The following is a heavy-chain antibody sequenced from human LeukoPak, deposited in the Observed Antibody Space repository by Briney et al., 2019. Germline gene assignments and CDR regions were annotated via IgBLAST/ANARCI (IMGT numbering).Heavy chain of an antibody. CDR3: ARCSRGTSVGMDV. V-gene: IGHV4-59*08. D-gene: IGHD1-1*01. J-gene: IGHJ6*04. CDR1: GGSISNYY. CDR2: IYYSGTT. Sequence: SETLSLTCTVSGGSISNYYWSWIRQPPGKGLEWIGYIYYSGTTKYTPSPKSRATISVETSKNQSSLKLSSVTATDTAVYYCARCSRGTSVGMDVGGKGTTFTVS.